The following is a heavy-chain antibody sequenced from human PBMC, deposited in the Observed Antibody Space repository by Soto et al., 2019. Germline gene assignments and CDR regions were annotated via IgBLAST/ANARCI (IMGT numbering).Heavy chain of an antibody. CDR1: GYSFTSYW. V-gene: IGHV5-51*01. D-gene: IGHD5-18*01. CDR3: DRAKHPGYSYGHADSVWFDP. Sequence: PGESLKISCKGSGYSFTSYWIGWGRQMPGKGLEWMGIIYPGDSDTRYSPSFQGQVTISADKSISTAYLQWSSLKASDTAMYYCDRAKHPGYSYGHADSVWFDPRGQGTLVSVSS. CDR2: IYPGDSDT. J-gene: IGHJ5*02.